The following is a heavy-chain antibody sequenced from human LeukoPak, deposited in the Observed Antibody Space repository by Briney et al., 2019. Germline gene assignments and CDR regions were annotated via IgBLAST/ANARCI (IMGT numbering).Heavy chain of an antibody. J-gene: IGHJ4*02. CDR1: GFTFSSYE. Sequence: GGSLRLSCAASGFTFSSYEMTWVRQAPGKGLEWVSYISPSGSTTYYADSVKGRFTISRDNAKYSLYLQMNSLRAEDTAVYYCASDPRGSDYWGQGTLVTVSS. V-gene: IGHV3-48*03. CDR3: ASDPRGSDY. CDR2: ISPSGSTT.